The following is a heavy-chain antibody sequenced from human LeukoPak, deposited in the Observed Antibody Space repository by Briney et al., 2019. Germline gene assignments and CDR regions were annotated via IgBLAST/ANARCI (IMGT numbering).Heavy chain of an antibody. D-gene: IGHD5-18*01. CDR3: VRDLVRDTGRVDY. J-gene: IGHJ4*02. V-gene: IGHV3-7*01. Sequence: PGGSLRLSCAASGFTFSSHWMSWVRQAPRKGLKWLANIKEDGSEKYYVDSVKGRFTISRDNAKNSLFLQMNSLRDEDTATYYCVRDLVRDTGRVDYWGQGTLVTVSS. CDR1: GFTFSSHW. CDR2: IKEDGSEK.